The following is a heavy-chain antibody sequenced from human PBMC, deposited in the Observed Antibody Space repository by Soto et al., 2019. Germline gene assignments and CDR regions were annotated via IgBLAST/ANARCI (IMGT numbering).Heavy chain of an antibody. V-gene: IGHV3-23*01. CDR2: ISGSDGKT. D-gene: IGHD3-3*01. CDR3: ARWSYLDH. Sequence: GGSLRLSCAASGFSFGSYALSWVRQAPGKGLEWVSTISGSDGKTFYADSVKGRFSISRDTSQNTLYLQMNSLRADDTAIYYCARWSYLDHWGQGTRVTVSS. CDR1: GFSFGSYA. J-gene: IGHJ4*02.